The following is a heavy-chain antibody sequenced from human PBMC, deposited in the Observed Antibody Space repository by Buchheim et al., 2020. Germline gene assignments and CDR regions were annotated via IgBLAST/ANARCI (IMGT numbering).Heavy chain of an antibody. CDR1: GFTFSTYV. J-gene: IGHJ6*02. CDR3: ARDRGYYYYGMDV. Sequence: QVQLVESGGGVVQPGRSLRLSCAASGFTFSTYVMHWVRQAPGKGLEWVAVISYDGSNKYYADSVKGRFTISRDNSKNTLYLQMNSLRAEDTAAYYCARDRGYYYYGMDVWGQGTT. V-gene: IGHV3-30-3*01. CDR2: ISYDGSNK. D-gene: IGHD3-10*01.